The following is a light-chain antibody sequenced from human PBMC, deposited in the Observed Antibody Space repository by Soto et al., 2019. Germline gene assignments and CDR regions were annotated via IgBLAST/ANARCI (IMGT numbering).Light chain of an antibody. V-gene: IGLV1-47*01. J-gene: IGLJ2*01. CDR2: RNN. Sequence: QAVVTQPPSASGTPGQRVAISCSGSSSNIGTYYVYWYQQLPGTAPKLLIYRNNQRPSGVPDRFSGSKSGTSASLAISGLRSEDEADYYCAAWDDSLSVVFGGGTKVTVL. CDR3: AAWDDSLSVV. CDR1: SSNIGTYY.